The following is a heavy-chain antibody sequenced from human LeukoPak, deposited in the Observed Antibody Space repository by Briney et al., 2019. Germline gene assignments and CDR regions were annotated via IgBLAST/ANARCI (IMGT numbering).Heavy chain of an antibody. J-gene: IGHJ5*02. Sequence: SETLSLTCTVSGGSISSYYWSWIRQPAGKGLEWIGRIYTSGSTNYNPSLKSRVTMSVDTSKNQFSLKLSSVTAADTAVYYCARLLIPASRYCSSTSCPGNFDPWGQGTLVTVSS. D-gene: IGHD2-2*01. CDR2: IYTSGST. V-gene: IGHV4-4*07. CDR1: GGSISSYY. CDR3: ARLLIPASRYCSSTSCPGNFDP.